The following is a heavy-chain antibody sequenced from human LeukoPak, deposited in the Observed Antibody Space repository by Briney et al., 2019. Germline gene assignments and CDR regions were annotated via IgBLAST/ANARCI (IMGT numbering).Heavy chain of an antibody. CDR2: IKQDGSEK. CDR3: AREYDGDYGRNDY. D-gene: IGHD4-17*01. CDR1: GFTFSSYW. J-gene: IGHJ4*02. V-gene: IGHV3-7*01. Sequence: GGSLRLSCAASGFTFSSYWMSWVRQAPGKGLERVANIKQDGSEKYYVDSVKGRFTISRDNAKNSLYLQMNSLRVEDTAVYYCAREYDGDYGRNDYWGQGTLVTVSS.